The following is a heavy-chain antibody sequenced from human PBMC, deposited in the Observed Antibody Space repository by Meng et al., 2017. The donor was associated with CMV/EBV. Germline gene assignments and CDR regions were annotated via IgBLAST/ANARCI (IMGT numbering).Heavy chain of an antibody. V-gene: IGHV3-9*01. CDR3: ARVGGLEFDY. Sequence: SLKISCAASGFTFDDYAMHWVRQAPGKGLEWVSGISWNSGSIGYADSVKGRFTISRDNAKNSLYLQMNSLRAEDTAVYYCARVGGLEFDYWGQGTLVTVSS. J-gene: IGHJ4*02. CDR1: GFTFDDYA. D-gene: IGHD3/OR15-3a*01. CDR2: ISWNSGSI.